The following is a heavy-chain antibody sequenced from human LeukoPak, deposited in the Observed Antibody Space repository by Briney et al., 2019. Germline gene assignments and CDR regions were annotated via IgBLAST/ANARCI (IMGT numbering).Heavy chain of an antibody. Sequence: PGGSLRLSCVASGFTFNSYVMNWVRQAPGKGREGLASNGSGVSISYADSVKGRFTISSDNSNNTLYLQMNSLRAEDTAIYSCAKELAWKFPAEAYWGQGILVTVSS. V-gene: IGHV3-23*01. J-gene: IGHJ4*02. CDR2: NGSGVSI. CDR3: AKELAWKFPAEAY. CDR1: GFTFNSYV. D-gene: IGHD1-1*01.